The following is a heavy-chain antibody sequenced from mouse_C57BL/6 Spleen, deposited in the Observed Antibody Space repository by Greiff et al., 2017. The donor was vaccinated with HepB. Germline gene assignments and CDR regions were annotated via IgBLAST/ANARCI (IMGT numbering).Heavy chain of an antibody. V-gene: IGHV7-3*01. CDR2: IRNKANGYTT. D-gene: IGHD2-4*01. CDR3: ASLYDYDDWYFDV. Sequence: EVQWVESGGGLVQPGGSLSLSCAASGFTFTDYYMSWVRQPPGKALEWLGFIRNKANGYTTEYSASVKGRFTISRDNSQSILYLQMNALRAEDSATYYCASLYDYDDWYFDVWGTGTTVTVSS. CDR1: GFTFTDYY. J-gene: IGHJ1*03.